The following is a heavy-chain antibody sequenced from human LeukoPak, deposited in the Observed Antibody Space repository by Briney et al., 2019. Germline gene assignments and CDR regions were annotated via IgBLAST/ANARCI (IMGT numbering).Heavy chain of an antibody. CDR1: GFTFSGSA. J-gene: IGHJ4*02. CDR2: IRSKANSYAT. CDR3: TTGLTRYSSGWYPSMDFDY. D-gene: IGHD6-19*01. V-gene: IGHV3-73*01. Sequence: PGGSLRLSCAASGFTFSGSAMHWVRQASGKGLEWVGRIRSKANSYATAYAASVKGRFTISRDDSKNTLYLQMNSLKTEDTAVYYCTTGLTRYSSGWYPSMDFDYWGQGTLVTVSS.